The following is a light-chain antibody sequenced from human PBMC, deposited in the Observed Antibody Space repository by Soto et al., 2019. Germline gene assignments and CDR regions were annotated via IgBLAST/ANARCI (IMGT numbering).Light chain of an antibody. V-gene: IGKV1-5*03. CDR3: QQYDSYWT. J-gene: IGKJ1*01. CDR2: EAS. CDR1: QSISGW. Sequence: IQMTQSPSTLSASVGDRVTITCRASQSISGWLAWYQQKPGKAPKLLIYEASSLKSGVPSRFSGSGSGTEFTLTISSLQPDDFATYYCQQYDSYWTFGQGTKV.